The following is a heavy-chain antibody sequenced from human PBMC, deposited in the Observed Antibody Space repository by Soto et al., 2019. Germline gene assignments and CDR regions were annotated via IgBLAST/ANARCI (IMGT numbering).Heavy chain of an antibody. V-gene: IGHV4-31*03. D-gene: IGHD3-22*01. CDR3: ASIYDSSGYYYGNNWFDP. CDR2: IYDSGST. CDR1: GASISSGDYY. Sequence: QVQLQESGPGLVKPSQTLSLTCSVSGASISSGDYYWSWIRQHPGKGLEWIGYIYDSGSTYYNPSHKSRLTLSVDTSKHQFSLKLSSVPAADTAVDYCASIYDSSGYYYGNNWFDPWGQGTLVTVSS. J-gene: IGHJ5*02.